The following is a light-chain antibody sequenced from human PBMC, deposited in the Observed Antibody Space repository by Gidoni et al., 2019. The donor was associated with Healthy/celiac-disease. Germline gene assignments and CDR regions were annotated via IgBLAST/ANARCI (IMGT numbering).Light chain of an antibody. CDR2: QDS. CDR1: KLGDKY. J-gene: IGLJ2*01. V-gene: IGLV3-1*01. CDR3: QAWDSSTAGVI. Sequence: SYELTQPPPFSVSPGQTASITCSGDKLGDKYACWYQQKPGQSPVLVIYQDSKRPSGIPERFSGSNSGNTATLTISGTQAMDEADYYCQAWDSSTAGVIFGGGTKLTVL.